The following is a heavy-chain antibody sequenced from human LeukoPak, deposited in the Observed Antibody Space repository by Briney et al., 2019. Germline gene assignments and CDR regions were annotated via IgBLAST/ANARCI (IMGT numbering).Heavy chain of an antibody. CDR2: INSDGSST. D-gene: IGHD2-21*02. J-gene: IGHJ4*02. CDR1: GFTFNTYW. Sequence: PGGSLRLSCAASGFTFNTYWMHWVRQVPGKGLVWVSRINSDGSSTSYADPVKGRFAISRDNAQNTLYLQMNSLRAEDTAVYYCARSAYCGSNCHYYFDYWGQGTLVTVSS. CDR3: ARSAYCGSNCHYYFDY. V-gene: IGHV3-74*01.